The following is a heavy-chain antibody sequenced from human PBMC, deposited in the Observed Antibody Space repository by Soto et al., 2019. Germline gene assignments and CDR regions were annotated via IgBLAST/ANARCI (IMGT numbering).Heavy chain of an antibody. CDR1: GFTFSSSV. V-gene: IGHV3-48*03. CDR3: ARFFGEYSYGQRYLGD. Sequence: EVQLVESGGGLVQPGGSLRLSCAASGFTFSSSVMSWVRQAPGKGLEWVSDIGSMSSAIFYADSVKGRFSISRDNAKNSLYLQMNSLRAEDTAVYYCARFFGEYSYGQRYLGDWGQGTLVSVSS. CDR2: IGSMSSAI. D-gene: IGHD3-16*01. J-gene: IGHJ4*02.